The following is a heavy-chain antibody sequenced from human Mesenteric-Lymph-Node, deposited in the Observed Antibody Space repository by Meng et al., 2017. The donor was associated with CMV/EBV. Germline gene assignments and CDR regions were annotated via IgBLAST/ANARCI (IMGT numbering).Heavy chain of an antibody. CDR2: IYSAGST. CDR3: AREDCNSGNCYFDY. V-gene: IGHV3-53*01. D-gene: IGHD2/OR15-2a*01. J-gene: IGHJ4*02. Sequence: GESLKISCAASGLTVSSNYMTWVRQAPGKGLEWVSGIYSAGSTYYADSVKGRFTISRDNSKNMLYLQMNSLRAEDTAVYYCAREDCNSGNCYFDYWGQGTLVTVSS. CDR1: GLTVSSNY.